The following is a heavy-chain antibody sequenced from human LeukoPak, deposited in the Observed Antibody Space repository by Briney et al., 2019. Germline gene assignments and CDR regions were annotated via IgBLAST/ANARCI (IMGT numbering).Heavy chain of an antibody. CDR1: GFTFGSYA. Sequence: GGSLRLSCAASGFTFGSYAMAWVRQAPGKGLEFVSSIGSSVSGGGAITYYADSVKGRLTISRDNSKNTVYLQMNSLRAEDTAVYYGAKYQGGIRGVMNAFDVWGQGTMCIVSA. J-gene: IGHJ3*01. D-gene: IGHD3-10*01. CDR3: AKYQGGIRGVMNAFDV. V-gene: IGHV3-23*01. CDR2: IGSSVSGGGAIT.